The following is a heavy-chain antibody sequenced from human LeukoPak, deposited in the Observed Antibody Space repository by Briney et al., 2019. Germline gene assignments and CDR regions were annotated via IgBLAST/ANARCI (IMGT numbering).Heavy chain of an antibody. V-gene: IGHV3-48*01. CDR3: ARAGGSGSYYSLWSPE. Sequence: PGGSLRLSCAASGFTFSSYSMNWVRQAPGKGLEWVSYISSSSSTIYYADSVKGRFTISRDNAKNSLYLQMNSLRAEDTAVYYCARAGGSGSYYSLWSPEGGQGTLVTVSS. D-gene: IGHD3-10*01. CDR2: ISSSSSTI. J-gene: IGHJ4*02. CDR1: GFTFSSYS.